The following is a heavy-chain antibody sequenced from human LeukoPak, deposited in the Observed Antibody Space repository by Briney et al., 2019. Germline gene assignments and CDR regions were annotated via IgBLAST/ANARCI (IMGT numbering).Heavy chain of an antibody. D-gene: IGHD3-10*01. V-gene: IGHV4-4*09. CDR1: GGSISSYY. J-gene: IGHJ6*03. CDR3: AREVRGVISEYYYYYMDV. Sequence: PSETLSLTCTVSGGSISSYYWSWIRQPPGKGLEWIGYIYTSGSTNYNPSLKSRVTISVDTSKNQISLKLSSVTAADTAVYYCAREVRGVISEYYYYYMDVWGKGTTVTVSS. CDR2: IYTSGST.